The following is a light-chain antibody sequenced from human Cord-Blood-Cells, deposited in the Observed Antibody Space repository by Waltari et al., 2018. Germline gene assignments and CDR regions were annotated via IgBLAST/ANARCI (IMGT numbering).Light chain of an antibody. Sequence: QSALTQPPSASGSPGQSVTISCTGTSSDVGGYNYVSWYQQHPGNAPKLMIYEVSKRPSGVPDRFSGSKSGNTASLTVSGLQDEDEADYYCSSYAGSNKVFGGGTKLTVL. V-gene: IGLV2-8*01. J-gene: IGLJ2*01. CDR3: SSYAGSNKV. CDR2: EVS. CDR1: SSDVGGYNY.